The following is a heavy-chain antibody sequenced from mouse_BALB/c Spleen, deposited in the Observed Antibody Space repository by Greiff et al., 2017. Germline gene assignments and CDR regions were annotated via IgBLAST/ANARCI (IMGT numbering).Heavy chain of an antibody. D-gene: IGHD1-1*01. V-gene: IGHV7-3*02. J-gene: IGHJ4*01. CDR2: IRNKANGYTT. CDR3: ARGITTVVATRFYAMDY. Sequence: EVHLVESGGGLVQPGGSLRLSCATSGFTFTDYYMSWVRQPPGKALEWLGFIRNKANGYTTEYSASVKGRFTISRDNSQSILYLQMNTLRAEDSATYYCARGITTVVATRFYAMDYWGQGTSVTVSS. CDR1: GFTFTDYY.